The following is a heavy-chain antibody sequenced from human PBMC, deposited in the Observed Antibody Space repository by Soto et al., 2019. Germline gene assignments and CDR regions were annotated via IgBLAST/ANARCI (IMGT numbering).Heavy chain of an antibody. CDR3: ATVGDGYNTPPFFDY. D-gene: IGHD5-12*01. J-gene: IGHJ4*02. Sequence: QMQLVQSGPEVKKPGTSVKVSCKASGFTFTSSAVQWVRQARGQRLEWIGWIVVGSGNTNYAQKFQERVTITRDMSTSTAYMELSSLRSEDTAVYYCATVGDGYNTPPFFDYWGQGTLVTVSS. CDR1: GFTFTSSA. V-gene: IGHV1-58*01. CDR2: IVVGSGNT.